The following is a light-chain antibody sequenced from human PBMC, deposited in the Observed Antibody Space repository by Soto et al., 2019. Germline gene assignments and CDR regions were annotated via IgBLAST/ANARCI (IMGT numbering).Light chain of an antibody. V-gene: IGKV3D-15*01. CDR1: QSLTTK. Sequence: EIVMTQSPATLSVSPGEGVPLSCRASQSLTTKLAWYQQKPGQAPRLLIHGASNRATDIPARFSGSGSGTDFTLTISSLEPEDFAVYYCQQNNYWPPLTFGGGTKVDIK. CDR2: GAS. J-gene: IGKJ4*01. CDR3: QQNNYWPPLT.